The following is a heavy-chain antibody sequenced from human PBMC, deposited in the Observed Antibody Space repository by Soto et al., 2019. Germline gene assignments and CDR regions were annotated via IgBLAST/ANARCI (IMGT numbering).Heavy chain of an antibody. CDR3: AREFRLGPVGTVGFDS. CDR2: ITSRGENT. D-gene: IGHD6-13*01. Sequence: GGSLRLSCAASGFTFSSYHMSWVRQAPGKGLEWVSAITSRGENTYYADSVKGRFTIFRDNSNNMMYLQLKSLRGDDTAVYYCAREFRLGPVGTVGFDSWGPGTLVTVSS. V-gene: IGHV3-23*01. J-gene: IGHJ4*02. CDR1: GFTFSSYH.